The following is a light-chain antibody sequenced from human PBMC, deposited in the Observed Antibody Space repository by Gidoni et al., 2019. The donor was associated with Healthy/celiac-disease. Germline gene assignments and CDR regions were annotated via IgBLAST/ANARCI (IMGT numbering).Light chain of an antibody. CDR3: QQANSFPLT. CDR1: QGISSW. J-gene: IGKJ4*01. Sequence: IQMTQSPSSVSASVGDRVTFTCRASQGISSWLDWYQQKPGKAPKLLIYAASSLQSGVPSRFSGSGSGTDFTHTISRLQPEDFATYYWQQANSFPLTFGGGTKVEIK. CDR2: AAS. V-gene: IGKV1-12*01.